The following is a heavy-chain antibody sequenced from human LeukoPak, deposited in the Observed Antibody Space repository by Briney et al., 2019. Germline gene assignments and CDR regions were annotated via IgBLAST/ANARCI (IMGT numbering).Heavy chain of an antibody. Sequence: SETLSLTCTVSGGSISSYYWSWIRQPPGKGLEWIGYIYYSGSTNYNPSLKSRVTISVDTSKNQFSLKLTSVTAADTAVYYCVRVVALGAAGYYFDYWGQGSLVTVSS. D-gene: IGHD6-13*01. V-gene: IGHV4-59*01. CDR1: GGSISSYY. J-gene: IGHJ4*02. CDR3: VRVVALGAAGYYFDY. CDR2: IYYSGST.